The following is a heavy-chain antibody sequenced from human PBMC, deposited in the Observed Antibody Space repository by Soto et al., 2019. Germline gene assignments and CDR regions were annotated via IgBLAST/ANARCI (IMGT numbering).Heavy chain of an antibody. CDR2: IRNSGST. V-gene: IGHV4-31*03. J-gene: IGHJ4*02. CDR1: GVSISSGAHF. D-gene: IGHD4-17*01. CDR3: ARIPYGEYFFDL. Sequence: QVQLQESGPGLVKPSQTLSLTCSVSGVSISSGAHFWTWSRHHPGRGLEWIGYIRNSGSTSYNPSLQRRVAISLDTSKNPFSLRLEYVTAADTAVYYCARIPYGEYFFDLWGQGTLATVSS.